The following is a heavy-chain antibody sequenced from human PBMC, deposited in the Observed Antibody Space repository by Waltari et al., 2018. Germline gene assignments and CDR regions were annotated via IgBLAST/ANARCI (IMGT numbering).Heavy chain of an antibody. CDR1: GASLTTGGFY. D-gene: IGHD6-19*01. Sequence: QVHLQESAPGLVKPSETLSLTCTVAGASLTTGGFYWGWVRQRPGKGLEWLGYVYYDGESFYSPSLTSRIVISLDKTKNQFSLNLGSVTAADTATYFCVRATAGAASPFDYWGKGTLVTVS. J-gene: IGHJ4*02. V-gene: IGHV4-31*03. CDR3: VRATAGAASPFDY. CDR2: VYYDGES.